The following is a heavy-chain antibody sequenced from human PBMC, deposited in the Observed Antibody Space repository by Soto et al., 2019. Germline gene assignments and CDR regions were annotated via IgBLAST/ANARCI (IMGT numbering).Heavy chain of an antibody. J-gene: IGHJ4*02. CDR2: ISYDGSNK. V-gene: IGHV3-30-3*01. D-gene: IGHD1-26*01. CDR1: GFTFSSYA. Sequence: QVQLVESGGGVVQPGRSLRLSCAASGFTFSSYAMHWVRQAPGKGLEWVAVISYDGSNKYYADSVKGRFTISRDNSKNTLYLQMNSLRAEETAVYYCARRGSGSYFGQGTLVTVSS. CDR3: ARRGSGSY.